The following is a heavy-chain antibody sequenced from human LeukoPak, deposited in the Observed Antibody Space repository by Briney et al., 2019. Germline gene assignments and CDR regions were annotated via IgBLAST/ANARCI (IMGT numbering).Heavy chain of an antibody. J-gene: IGHJ4*02. CDR3: ARDLYGDRGGHFDY. CDR1: GGSISSYY. Sequence: SETLSLTCTVSGGSISSYYWSRIRQPPGKGLEWIGYIYYSGSTNYNPSLKSRVTISVDTSKNQFSLKLSSVTAADTAVYYCARDLYGDRGGHFDYWGQGTLVTVSS. CDR2: IYYSGST. V-gene: IGHV4-59*08. D-gene: IGHD4-17*01.